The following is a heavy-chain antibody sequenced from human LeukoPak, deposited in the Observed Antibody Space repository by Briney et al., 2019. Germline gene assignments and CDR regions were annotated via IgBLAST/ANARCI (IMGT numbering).Heavy chain of an antibody. CDR1: GYTFTSYD. Sequence: GASVKVSCKASGYTFTSYDINWVRQAAGQGLEWMGCMIPTSGITCYAHKFQVRFTMTTTPSITTSYIELTSLRSEDPAVYYCSLYDFWSGYYNGIDYWGQGTLVTVSS. J-gene: IGHJ4*02. V-gene: IGHV1-8*01. CDR2: MIPTSGIT. D-gene: IGHD3-3*01. CDR3: SLYDFWSGYYNGIDY.